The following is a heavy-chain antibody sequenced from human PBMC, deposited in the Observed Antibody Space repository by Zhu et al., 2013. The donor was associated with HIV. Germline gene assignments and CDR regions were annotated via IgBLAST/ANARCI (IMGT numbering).Heavy chain of an antibody. CDR3: ASSGHHCGGDCSAYFQY. Sequence: QVQLLQSGAEVKEPGASVKVPCKASGYTFSGYYIHWVRQAPGQGLEWMGWISAYNGNTNYAQKLQGRVTMTTDTSTSTAYMELSSLRSDDTAVYYCASSGHHCGGDCSAYFQYWGQGTLVTVSS. J-gene: IGHJ1*01. CDR1: GYTFSGYY. D-gene: IGHD2-21*02. V-gene: IGHV1-18*04. CDR2: ISAYNGNT.